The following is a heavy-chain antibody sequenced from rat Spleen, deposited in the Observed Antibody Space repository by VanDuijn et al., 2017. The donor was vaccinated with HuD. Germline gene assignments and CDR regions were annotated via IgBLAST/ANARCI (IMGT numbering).Heavy chain of an antibody. V-gene: IGHV5-31*01. Sequence: EVQLVESGGGLVQPGRSLKLSCVASGFTFNNYWMTWIRQAPGKGLEWVASITNASGRTYYPDSVKGRFTISRDTAQNTLYLQVNSVTTEDTATYYCATPTLGYWGQGVMVTVSS. D-gene: IGHD3-4*01. CDR2: ITNASGRT. J-gene: IGHJ2*01. CDR1: GFTFNNYW. CDR3: ATPTLGY.